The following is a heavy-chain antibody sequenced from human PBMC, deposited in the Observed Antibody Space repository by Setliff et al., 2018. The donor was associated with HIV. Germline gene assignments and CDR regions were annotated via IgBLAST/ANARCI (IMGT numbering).Heavy chain of an antibody. V-gene: IGHV3-11*06. D-gene: IGHD5-12*01. CDR2: ISSSGNYT. CDR1: GFTFSDCY. J-gene: IGHJ3*02. CDR3: AREGQATDSFDI. Sequence: GGSLRLSCAASGFTFSDCYMSWIRQAPGEGLEWVSYISSSGNYTNYADSVKGRFTVSRDNAKNPLYLQMNSLRVDDTALYYCAREGQATDSFDIWGQGTMVTVSS.